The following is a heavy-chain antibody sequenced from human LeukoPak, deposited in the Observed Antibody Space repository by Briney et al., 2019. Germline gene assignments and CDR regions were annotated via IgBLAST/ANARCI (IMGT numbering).Heavy chain of an antibody. CDR3: AKGQMATILGFDS. D-gene: IGHD5-24*01. V-gene: IGHV3-23*01. CDR2: VKTYAGDT. J-gene: IGHJ4*02. CDR1: GFSFSDYT. Sequence: PGGSLRLSCAGSGFSFSDYTMNWVRQAPGRGLEWVSAVKTYAGDTYYADSVKGRFTISRDNSKSTVYLQMNSLRAEDSALYYCAKGQMATILGFDSWGQGALVTVSS.